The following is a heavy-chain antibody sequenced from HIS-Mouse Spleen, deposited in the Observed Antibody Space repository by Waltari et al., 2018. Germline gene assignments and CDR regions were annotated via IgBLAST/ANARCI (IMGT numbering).Heavy chain of an antibody. CDR3: ARDFHDFWSGYYGGDKKHDAFDI. CDR1: GGSISSYY. J-gene: IGHJ3*02. D-gene: IGHD3-3*01. V-gene: IGHV4-4*07. CDR2: IYTSGST. Sequence: QVQLQESGPVLVKPSETLSLTCTVSGGSISSYYWSWIRQPAGKGLEGIGRIYTSGSTNHNPPLKSRVTMSVDTSKNQFSLKLSSVTAADTAVYYCARDFHDFWSGYYGGDKKHDAFDIWGQGTMVTVSS.